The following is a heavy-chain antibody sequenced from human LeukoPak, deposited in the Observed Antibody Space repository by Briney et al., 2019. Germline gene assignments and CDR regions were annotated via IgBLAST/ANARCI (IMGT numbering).Heavy chain of an antibody. CDR3: AKDNSGGDAFDI. Sequence: QTGRSLRLSCAASGVAFSSDGMHWVRQAPGQGLEWVAFIGYAGSNKYYADSVKGRFNISRDNSKNTLYLQMICLRAEHTGVYYCAKDNSGGDAFDIWGEGTMATVSS. D-gene: IGHD3-10*01. J-gene: IGHJ3*02. CDR2: IGYAGSNK. V-gene: IGHV3-30*02. CDR1: GVAFSSDG.